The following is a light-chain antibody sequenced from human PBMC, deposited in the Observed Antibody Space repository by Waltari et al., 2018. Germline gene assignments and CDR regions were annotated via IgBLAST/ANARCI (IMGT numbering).Light chain of an antibody. CDR3: QHYGSAPYT. J-gene: IGKJ2*01. CDR1: QFILYESDNKKY. CDR2: WAS. V-gene: IGKV4-1*01. Sequence: DIVMTQSPDSLTVSLGERAAINCRSSQFILYESDNKKYLGWSQQKPGPSPKLLISWASTREAGVPHRFSGSGSGTDFTLTISRVEPEDSAVYFCQHYGSAPYTFGQGTNLEIK.